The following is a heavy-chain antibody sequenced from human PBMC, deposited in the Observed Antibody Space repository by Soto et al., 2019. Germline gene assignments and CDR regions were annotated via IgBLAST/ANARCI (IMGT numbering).Heavy chain of an antibody. J-gene: IGHJ4*02. V-gene: IGHV5-51*01. D-gene: IGHD6-19*01. Sequence: GESLKISCKGSGYFFNNYWIGWVRQMPGKGLEWMGMVYPGDSDTRYSPSFQGQVTISADKSIATAYLQWNSLKAADTAIYYCVTHLSVAGHQFYFDYWGQGTLVTVSS. CDR3: VTHLSVAGHQFYFDY. CDR1: GYFFNNYW. CDR2: VYPGDSDT.